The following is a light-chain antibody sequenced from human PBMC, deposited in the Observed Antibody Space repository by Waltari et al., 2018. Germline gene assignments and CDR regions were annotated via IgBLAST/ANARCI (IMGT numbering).Light chain of an antibody. Sequence: DIQMTQSPSSLSASVGDGVTITCRASQSIRSYLKWYQQKPGKAPHLLLYAASRLQRGVPSRFSGSGSGTDFTLPISSLQPEDFATYYCQQSYSTPLTFGPGTKVDIK. V-gene: IGKV1-39*01. CDR1: QSIRSY. CDR2: AAS. J-gene: IGKJ3*01. CDR3: QQSYSTPLT.